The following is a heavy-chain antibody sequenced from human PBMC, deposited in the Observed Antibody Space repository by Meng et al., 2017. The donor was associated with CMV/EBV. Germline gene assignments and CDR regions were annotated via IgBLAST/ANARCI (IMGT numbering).Heavy chain of an antibody. J-gene: IGHJ3*02. CDR1: GFTFTSPA. V-gene: IGHV1-58*01. Sequence: SAKVSCKASGFTFTSPAVQWVRQARGQRLEWIGWIVVGSGNTNYAQKFQERVTITRDMSTSTAYMELSSLRSEDTAVYYCAAEQYCSGGSCYGSSVGEGAFDIWGQGTMVTVSS. CDR2: IVVGSGNT. CDR3: AAEQYCSGGSCYGSSVGEGAFDI. D-gene: IGHD2-15*01.